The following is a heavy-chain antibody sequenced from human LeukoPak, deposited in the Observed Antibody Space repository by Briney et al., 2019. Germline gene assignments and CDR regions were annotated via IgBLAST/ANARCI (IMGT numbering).Heavy chain of an antibody. CDR3: AKTVVVITFRFDS. CDR1: GNYW. V-gene: IGHV3-74*01. CDR2: INSDGSWT. J-gene: IGHJ4*02. D-gene: IGHD2-21*01. Sequence: GGSLRLSCAASGNYWMHWVRQAPGKGLVWVSHINSDGSWTSYADSVKGRFTISKDNAKNTVYLQMNSLRAEDTAIYYCAKTVVVITFRFDSWGQGSLVTVSS.